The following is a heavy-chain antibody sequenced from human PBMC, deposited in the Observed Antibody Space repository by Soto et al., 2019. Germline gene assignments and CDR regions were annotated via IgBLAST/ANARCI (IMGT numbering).Heavy chain of an antibody. V-gene: IGHV4-31*03. CDR3: ARMDGSGGNFDL. J-gene: IGHJ2*01. CDR1: GGSISSGGYY. Sequence: QVQLQESGPGLVKPSQTLSLTCTVSGGSISSGGYYWRGLRQHPGKGLEWIGDIYYSGSNYFNPSLKSRVTISVDTSKNQFSLKLSSVTAADTAVYYCARMDGSGGNFDLWGRGTLVTVSS. CDR2: IYYSGSN. D-gene: IGHD3-10*01.